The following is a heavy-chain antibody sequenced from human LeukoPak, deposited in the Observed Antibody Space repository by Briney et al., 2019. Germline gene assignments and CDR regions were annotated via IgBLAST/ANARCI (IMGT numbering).Heavy chain of an antibody. CDR2: IYYAGST. CDR3: GRLGDGSGTYAPYPNWFDP. J-gene: IGHJ5*02. CDR1: SASISNNYYY. D-gene: IGHD3-10*01. Sequence: SETLSLTCAVSSASISNNYYYWGWVRQPPGKGLEWIGSIYYAGSTNYNPSLKSRVTMSVDTSKNQFSLRVTSVTAADTAVYYCGRLGDGSGTYAPYPNWFDPWGQGILVTVSS. V-gene: IGHV4-39*01.